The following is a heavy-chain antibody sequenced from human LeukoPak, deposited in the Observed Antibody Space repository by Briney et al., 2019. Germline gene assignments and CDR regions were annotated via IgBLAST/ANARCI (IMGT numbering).Heavy chain of an antibody. J-gene: IGHJ4*02. D-gene: IGHD5-18*01. CDR3: ARVSTAMAPGFDY. Sequence: SETLSLTCTVSGGSISSYYWSWIRQPPGKGLEWIGYIYYSGSTNYNPSLKSRVTISVDTSKNQFSLKLSSVTAADTAVYYCARVSTAMAPGFDYWGQGTLVTVSS. CDR1: GGSISSYY. CDR2: IYYSGST. V-gene: IGHV4-59*01.